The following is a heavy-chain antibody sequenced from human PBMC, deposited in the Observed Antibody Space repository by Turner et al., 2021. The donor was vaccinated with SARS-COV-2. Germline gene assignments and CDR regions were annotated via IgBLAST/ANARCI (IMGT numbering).Heavy chain of an antibody. D-gene: IGHD4-17*01. CDR1: GFTYSSYG. V-gene: IGHV3-30*18. CDR2: ISYDGSNK. J-gene: IGHJ4*02. Sequence: QVQLVKSGGGVVQPGRSLRPSCAASGFTYSSYGMHWVRQAPGKGLEWVAVISYDGSNKYYADSEKGRFTISRDNSKNTLYLQMNSLRAEDTAVYYCAKGLGDYIHYWGQGTLVTVSS. CDR3: AKGLGDYIHY.